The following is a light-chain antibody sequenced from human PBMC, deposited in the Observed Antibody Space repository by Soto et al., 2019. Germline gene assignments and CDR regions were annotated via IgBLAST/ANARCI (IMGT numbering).Light chain of an antibody. V-gene: IGKV3-20*01. CDR3: QQYGSSPLT. CDR2: GAS. CDR1: QSVSSSY. Sequence: EIVLTQSPGTLSLSPGEKATLSCRASQSVSSSYLAWYQQKRGQPPRLLIYGASSRATGIPDRFSGSGSGTDFTLTISRLEPEDFSVYYYQQYGSSPLTFGGGTKVEIK. J-gene: IGKJ4*01.